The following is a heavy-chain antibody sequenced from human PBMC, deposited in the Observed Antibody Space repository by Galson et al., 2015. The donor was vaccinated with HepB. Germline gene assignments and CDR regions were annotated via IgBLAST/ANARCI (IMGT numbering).Heavy chain of an antibody. J-gene: IGHJ6*03. CDR3: ARRGGSCSGGSCYSGIMGSYYYMDV. Sequence: QSGAEVKKPGESLKISCKASGYSFTTYWIGWVRQVPGKGLEWMGIIYPGDSTTRYSPSFQGQVTISVDKPISTAYLQWSSLKASDAAMYYCARRGGSCSGGSCYSGIMGSYYYMDVWGKGTTVTVSS. CDR1: GYSFTTYW. V-gene: IGHV5-51*04. CDR2: IYPGDSTT. D-gene: IGHD2-15*01.